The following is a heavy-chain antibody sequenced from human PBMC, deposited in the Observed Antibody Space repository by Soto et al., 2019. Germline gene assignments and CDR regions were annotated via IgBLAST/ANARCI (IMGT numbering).Heavy chain of an antibody. J-gene: IGHJ4*02. CDR3: ARGRYDYIWGSYRYSFFDY. CDR1: GGSFSGYY. D-gene: IGHD3-16*02. Sequence: QVQLQQWGAGLLKPSETLSLTCAVYGGSFSGYYWSWIRQPPGKGLEWIGEINHSGITNYNPSLMSRVTISVDTSKNQFSLKLSSVTAADTAVYYCARGRYDYIWGSYRYSFFDYWGQGTLVTVSS. V-gene: IGHV4-34*01. CDR2: INHSGIT.